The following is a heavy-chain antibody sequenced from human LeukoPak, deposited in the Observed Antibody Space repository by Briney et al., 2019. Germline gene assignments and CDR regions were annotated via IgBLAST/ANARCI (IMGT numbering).Heavy chain of an antibody. Sequence: SETLSLTCAVSGGSVSSYYWSLIRQPAGKGLEWIGYIYYSGSTNYNPSLKSRVTISVDTSKNQFSLKLGSVTAADTAVYYCARTRNWFDPWGQGTLVTVSS. V-gene: IGHV4-59*02. CDR1: GGSVSSYY. CDR2: IYYSGST. J-gene: IGHJ5*02. CDR3: ARTRNWFDP.